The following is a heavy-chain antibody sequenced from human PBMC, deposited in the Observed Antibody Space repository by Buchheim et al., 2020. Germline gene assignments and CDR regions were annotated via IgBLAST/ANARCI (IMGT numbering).Heavy chain of an antibody. Sequence: QVKLVESGGGVVQPGRSLRLSCTASGFTFSSYTLHWVRQPPGKGLEWVAAISYDGSNKYYADSVQRRFTISRDNSKNTLYLQMNSLRAEDTAVYYCARTYDNGGYYSSYLDYWGQGTL. J-gene: IGHJ4*02. CDR2: ISYDGSNK. CDR1: GFTFSSYT. CDR3: ARTYDNGGYYSSYLDY. V-gene: IGHV3-30*01. D-gene: IGHD3-22*01.